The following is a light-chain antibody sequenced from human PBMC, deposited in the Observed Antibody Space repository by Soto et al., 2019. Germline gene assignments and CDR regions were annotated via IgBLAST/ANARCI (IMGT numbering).Light chain of an antibody. Sequence: EIVLTQSPGTLSLSPGERATLSCRASQSVSSSYLAWYQQKPSQAPRLLIYGASSRATGIPDRFSGSGSGTDFTLTISRLEPEDFAVYYCQHRTTFGGGTKVEIK. CDR1: QSVSSSY. CDR2: GAS. CDR3: QHRTT. V-gene: IGKV3-20*01. J-gene: IGKJ4*01.